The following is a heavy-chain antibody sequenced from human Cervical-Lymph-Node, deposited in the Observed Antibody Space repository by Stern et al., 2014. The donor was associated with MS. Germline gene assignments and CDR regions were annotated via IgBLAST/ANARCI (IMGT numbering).Heavy chain of an antibody. CDR1: GFKFSIYW. J-gene: IGHJ4*02. V-gene: IGHV5-51*01. CDR2: IYPGDSET. CDR3: ARQTTAWASDV. D-gene: IGHD1-14*01. Sequence: EVQLVQSGAELIRPGESLKISCKGSGFKFSIYWIAWVRQMPGKGLEWMGIIYPGDSETRYSPSFQGQVTMSADKSTSTAYLQWSSLNASDTAMYFCARQTTAWASDVWGQGILVTVSS.